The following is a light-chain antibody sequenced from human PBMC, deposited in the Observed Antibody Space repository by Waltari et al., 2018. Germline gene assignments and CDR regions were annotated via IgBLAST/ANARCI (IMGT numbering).Light chain of an antibody. J-gene: IGLJ2*01. Sequence: SSELTQDPAVSVAFGPTIRITCQRDSLRSADASWYQQKPGQAPVLVMFGENNRPSGVPDRFSGSISGSTISLTITGAQAEDEADYYCNSRDNRGQAVIFGGGTKVTVL. V-gene: IGLV3-19*01. CDR1: SLRSAD. CDR3: NSRDNRGQAVI. CDR2: GEN.